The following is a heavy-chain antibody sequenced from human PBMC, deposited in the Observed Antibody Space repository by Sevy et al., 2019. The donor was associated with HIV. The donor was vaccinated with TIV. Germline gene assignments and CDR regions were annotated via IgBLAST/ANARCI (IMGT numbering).Heavy chain of an antibody. V-gene: IGHV3-48*02. CDR2: ISGSGSSI. D-gene: IGHD6-19*01. CDR3: AWAGWYPLYSFDY. J-gene: IGHJ4*02. CDR1: GFTFSSYT. Sequence: GGSLRLSCAASGFTFSSYTMNWVRQAPGKGLEWVSYISGSGSSIYYADSVKGRFTISRDNAKNSVYLQMNSLRDEDTAVYYCAWAGWYPLYSFDYWGQGTLVTVSS.